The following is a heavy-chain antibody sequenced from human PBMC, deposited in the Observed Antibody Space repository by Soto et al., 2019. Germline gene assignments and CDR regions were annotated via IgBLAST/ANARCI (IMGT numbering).Heavy chain of an antibody. CDR1: GGSISSSSYY. CDR3: ARLDGDFPTIDY. J-gene: IGHJ4*02. V-gene: IGHV4-39*01. D-gene: IGHD2-21*01. CDR2: IYYSGST. Sequence: PSETLSLTCTVSGGSISSSSYYWGWIRQPPGKGLEWIGSIYYSGSTYYNPSLKSRVTISVDTSKNQFSLKLSSVTAADTAVYYCARLDGDFPTIDYWGQGTLVTVSS.